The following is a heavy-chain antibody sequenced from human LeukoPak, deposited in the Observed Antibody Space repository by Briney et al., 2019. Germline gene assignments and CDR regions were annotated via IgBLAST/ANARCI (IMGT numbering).Heavy chain of an antibody. D-gene: IGHD3/OR15-3a*01. J-gene: IGHJ4*02. CDR2: ISSSSSII. Sequence: GGSLRLSCAASGFTFSSYSMKWVRQAPGKGLEWVSYISSSSSIIKYADSVKGRFTISRDNAKNSLYLQMNSLRDEDTAVYYCARSMDWSSYFDYWGQGTLVTVSS. V-gene: IGHV3-48*02. CDR1: GFTFSSYS. CDR3: ARSMDWSSYFDY.